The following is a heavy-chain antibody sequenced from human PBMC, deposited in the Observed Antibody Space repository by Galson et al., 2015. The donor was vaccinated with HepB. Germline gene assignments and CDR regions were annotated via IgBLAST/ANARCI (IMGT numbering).Heavy chain of an antibody. D-gene: IGHD4-17*01. CDR3: ARGDYGDYHDY. CDR2: ISSSSSYT. J-gene: IGHJ4*02. Sequence: SLRLSCAASGFTFSDYHMSWIRQAPGKGLEWVSYISSSSSYTNYADSVKGRFTISRDNAKNSLYLQMNSLRAEDTAVYYCARGDYGDYHDYWGQGTLVTVSS. CDR1: GFTFSDYH. V-gene: IGHV3-11*06.